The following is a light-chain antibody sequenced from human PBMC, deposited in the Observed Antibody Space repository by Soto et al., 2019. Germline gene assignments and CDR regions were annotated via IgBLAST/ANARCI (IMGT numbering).Light chain of an antibody. J-gene: IGLJ1*01. CDR3: CSYAGSYVV. CDR2: EVS. V-gene: IGLV2-23*02. Sequence: QSVLTQPASVSGSPGQSITISCTGTSSDVGTYNLVSWYQQYPGKAPKLLIYEVSQWPSGISDRFSGSKSGNTASLTISGLQAEDEADYYCCSYAGSYVVFGTGTKVTVL. CDR1: SSDVGTYNL.